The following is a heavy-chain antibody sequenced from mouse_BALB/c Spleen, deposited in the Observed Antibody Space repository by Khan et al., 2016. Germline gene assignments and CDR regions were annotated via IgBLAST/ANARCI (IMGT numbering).Heavy chain of an antibody. J-gene: IGHJ4*01. D-gene: IGHD2-2*01. Sequence: EVELVESGGGLVQPGGSLRLSYATSGFTFTDYYMSWVRQPPGKALEWLGFIRNKANGYTTEYSASVKGRFTISRDNSQSILYLQMNTLRAEDSATYYCARDMEGYDDAMDYWGQGTSVTVSS. CDR1: GFTFTDYY. CDR3: ARDMEGYDDAMDY. CDR2: IRNKANGYTT. V-gene: IGHV7-3*02.